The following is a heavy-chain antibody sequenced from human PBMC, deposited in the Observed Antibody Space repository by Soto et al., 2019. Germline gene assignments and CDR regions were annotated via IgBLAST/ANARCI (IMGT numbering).Heavy chain of an antibody. J-gene: IGHJ5*02. V-gene: IGHV4-34*01. Sequence: SETLSLTCAVYGGSFSGYYWSWIRQPPGKGLEWIGEINHSGSTNYNPSLKSRVTISVDTSKNQFSLKLSSVTAADTAVYYCARGGTTVTTVATPNWFDPWGQGTLVTVSP. CDR2: INHSGST. D-gene: IGHD4-17*01. CDR3: ARGGTTVTTVATPNWFDP. CDR1: GGSFSGYY.